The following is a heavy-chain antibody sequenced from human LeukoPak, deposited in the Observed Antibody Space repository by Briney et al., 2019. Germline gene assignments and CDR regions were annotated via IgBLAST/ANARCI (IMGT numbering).Heavy chain of an antibody. CDR2: INSDGSST. CDR1: GFTFSSYW. J-gene: IGHJ6*04. V-gene: IGHV3-74*01. D-gene: IGHD3-10*02. CDR3: AELGITMIGGV. Sequence: GGSLRLSCAASGFTFSSYWMHWVRQAPGKGLVWVSRINSDGSSTSYADSVKGRFTISRDNAKNTLYLQMNSLRAEDTAVYCCAELGITMIGGVWGKGTTVTISS.